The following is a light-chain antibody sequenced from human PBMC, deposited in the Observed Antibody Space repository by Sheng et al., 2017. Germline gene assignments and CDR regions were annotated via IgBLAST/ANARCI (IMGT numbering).Light chain of an antibody. CDR2: DDG. V-gene: IGLV3-21*02. J-gene: IGLJ2*01. Sequence: SYVLTQPPSVSVAPGQTARIPCEGNDIGSKSVYWYQQRPGLALVLVAYDDGDRPSGIPERVSGSNSVNTATLTISRVDAGDEADYYCQVWDSLTDHVVFGGGTKLTVL. CDR3: QVWDSLTDHVV. CDR1: DIGSKS.